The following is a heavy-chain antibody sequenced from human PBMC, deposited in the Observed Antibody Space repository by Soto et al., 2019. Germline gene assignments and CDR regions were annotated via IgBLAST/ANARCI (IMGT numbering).Heavy chain of an antibody. J-gene: IGHJ4*02. V-gene: IGHV4-34*01. CDR3: ARDGQLGYCSGGSCGRFDY. Sequence: SETLSLTCAVYGGSFSGYYWSWIRQPPGKGLEWIGEINHSGSTNYNPSLKSRVTISVDTSKNQFSLKLSSVTAADTAVYYCARDGQLGYCSGGSCGRFDYWGQGTLVTVSS. CDR2: INHSGST. D-gene: IGHD2-15*01. CDR1: GGSFSGYY.